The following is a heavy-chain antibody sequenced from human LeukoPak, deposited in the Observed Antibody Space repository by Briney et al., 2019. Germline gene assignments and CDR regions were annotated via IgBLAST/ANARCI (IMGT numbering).Heavy chain of an antibody. CDR1: GFSLSTARVR. Sequence: SGPTLVKPTQSLTLTCTFSGFSLSTARVRVSWIRQPPGKALEWLARIDWDDDKFYKTSLKTRLTISKDTSKNQVILIMTNMDPVDTATYYCARTISVTDYFDYWGPGTLVTVSS. D-gene: IGHD2-2*02. J-gene: IGHJ4*02. CDR2: IDWDDDK. V-gene: IGHV2-70*04. CDR3: ARTISVTDYFDY.